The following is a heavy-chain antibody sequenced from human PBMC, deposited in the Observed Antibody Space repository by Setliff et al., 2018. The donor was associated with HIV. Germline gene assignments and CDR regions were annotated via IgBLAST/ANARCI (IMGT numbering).Heavy chain of an antibody. Sequence: PGGSLRLSCAASEFIFSRYAIYWVRQAPGKGLEWVAVISSDGSDKYYADSVKGRFTISRDTAKNSLYLQMNSLRAEDTAVYYCARYARVPQFWGQGTLVTVSS. CDR2: ISSDGSDK. V-gene: IGHV3-30*07. CDR1: EFIFSRYA. CDR3: ARYARVPQF. J-gene: IGHJ4*02. D-gene: IGHD1-1*01.